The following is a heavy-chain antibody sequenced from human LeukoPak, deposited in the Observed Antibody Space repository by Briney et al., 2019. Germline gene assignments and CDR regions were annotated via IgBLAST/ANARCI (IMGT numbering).Heavy chain of an antibody. J-gene: IGHJ4*02. CDR1: GGSISISSYY. CDR2: LYYTGST. Sequence: PSETLSLTCTVSGGSISISSYYWGWIRQPPGKGLEWIGSLYYTGSTYYNPSLKSRVTISVDTSKNQFSLKLSSVTAADTAVYYCARVGRPLRFLECFDYWGQGTLVTVSS. D-gene: IGHD3-3*01. CDR3: ARVGRPLRFLECFDY. V-gene: IGHV4-39*07.